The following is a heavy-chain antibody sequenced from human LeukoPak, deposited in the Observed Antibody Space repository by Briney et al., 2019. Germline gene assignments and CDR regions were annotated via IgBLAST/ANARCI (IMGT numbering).Heavy chain of an antibody. CDR3: AREAGSGSWYPFDY. D-gene: IGHD6-13*01. J-gene: IGHJ4*02. CDR2: ISAYDGST. V-gene: IGHV1-18*01. Sequence: ASVKVSSKASGYTFTNYAITWVRQAPGQGLEWMGWISAYDGSTNYAQKFQGRVTMTTDPSTSTAYMELRSLRSDDTAVYYCAREAGSGSWYPFDYWGQGTLVTVSS. CDR1: GYTFTNYA.